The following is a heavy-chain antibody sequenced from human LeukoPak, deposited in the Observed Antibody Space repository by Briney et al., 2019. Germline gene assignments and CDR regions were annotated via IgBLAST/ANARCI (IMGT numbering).Heavy chain of an antibody. D-gene: IGHD1-26*01. CDR3: ARHQWVPAFDI. J-gene: IGHJ3*02. CDR1: GGSISSSSYY. V-gene: IGHV4-61*05. CDR2: IYYSGST. Sequence: SETLSLTCTVSGGSISSSSYYWGWIRQPPGKGLEWIGYIYYSGSTNYNPSLESRVTISIDTSKNQFSLKLSSVTAADTAVYYCARHQWVPAFDIWGQGTMVTVSS.